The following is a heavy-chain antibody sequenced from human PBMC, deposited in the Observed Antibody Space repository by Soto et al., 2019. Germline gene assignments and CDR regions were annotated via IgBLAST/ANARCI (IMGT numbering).Heavy chain of an antibody. Sequence: GGSLRLSCAASGFTFSSYAMKWVRQAPGKGLEWVSLIGESGTPTYYADSVKGRFTISRDNSGNTLFLEMYSLRAEDTAVYYCARYIPGVRYYGMDVWGQGTPVTVSS. CDR2: IGESGTPT. D-gene: IGHD2-2*01. V-gene: IGHV3-23*01. J-gene: IGHJ6*02. CDR1: GFTFSSYA. CDR3: ARYIPGVRYYGMDV.